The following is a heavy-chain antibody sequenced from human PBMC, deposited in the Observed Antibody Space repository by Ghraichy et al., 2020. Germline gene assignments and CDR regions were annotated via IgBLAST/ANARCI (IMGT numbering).Heavy chain of an antibody. D-gene: IGHD6-19*01. V-gene: IGHV3-23*01. CDR1: GFTFSSYA. CDR3: AKDGLWDSSGWYFDY. J-gene: IGHJ4*02. Sequence: GGSLRLSCAASGFTFSSYAMSWVRQAPGKGLEWVSAISGSGGSTYYADSVKGRFTISRDNSKNTLYLQINSLRAEDTAVYYCAKDGLWDSSGWYFDYWGQGTLVTVSS. CDR2: ISGSGGST.